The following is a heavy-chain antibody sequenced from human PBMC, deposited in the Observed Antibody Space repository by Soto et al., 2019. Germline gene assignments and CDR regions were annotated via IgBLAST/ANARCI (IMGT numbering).Heavy chain of an antibody. CDR2: IWYDGSNK. J-gene: IGHJ6*02. V-gene: IGHV3-33*01. CDR3: ARNTYYYDSSGYYRHYYYYGMDV. Sequence: QVQLVESGGGVVQPGRSLRLSCAASGFTFSSYGMHWVRQAPGKGLEWVAVIWYDGSNKYYADSVKGRFTISRDNSKNTLYLQMNRLRAEDTAVYYCARNTYYYDSSGYYRHYYYYGMDVWGQGTTVTVSS. CDR1: GFTFSSYG. D-gene: IGHD3-22*01.